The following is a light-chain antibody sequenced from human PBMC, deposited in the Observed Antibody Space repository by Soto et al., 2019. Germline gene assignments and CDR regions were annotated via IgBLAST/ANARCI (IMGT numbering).Light chain of an antibody. J-gene: IGLJ1*01. CDR2: DVS. V-gene: IGLV2-14*01. CDR3: SPYTSSSTPFV. Sequence: QSVLTQPASVSGSPGQSITISCTGTSSDVGGYNYVSWYQQHPGKAPKLMIYDVSNRPSGVSNRFSGSKSGNTASLTISGLQAEYEADYYCSPYTSSSTPFVFGTGTKLTVL. CDR1: SSDVGGYNY.